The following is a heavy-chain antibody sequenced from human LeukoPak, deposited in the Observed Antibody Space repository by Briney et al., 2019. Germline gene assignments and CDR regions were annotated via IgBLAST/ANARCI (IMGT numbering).Heavy chain of an antibody. CDR1: GFTFSSYA. J-gene: IGHJ4*02. Sequence: GGSLRLSCAASGFTFSSYAMHWVRQAPGKGLEWVSSISSSSSYIYYADSVKGRFTISRDNAKNSLYLQMNSLRAEDTAVYYCARERRSGFDYWGQGTLVTVSS. CDR2: ISSSSSYI. V-gene: IGHV3-21*01. CDR3: ARERRSGFDY.